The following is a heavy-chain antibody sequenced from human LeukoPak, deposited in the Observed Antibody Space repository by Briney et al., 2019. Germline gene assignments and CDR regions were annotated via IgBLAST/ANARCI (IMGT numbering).Heavy chain of an antibody. CDR1: GFTFSSYA. V-gene: IGHV3-30*04. D-gene: IGHD6-6*01. CDR2: ISYDGSNK. Sequence: GRSLRLSCAASGFTFSSYAMHWVRQAPGKGLEWVAVISYDGSNKYYADSVKGRFTISRDNSKNTLYLQMNSLRAEDTAVYYCARGARYYYYMDVWGKGTTVTVSS. J-gene: IGHJ6*03. CDR3: ARGARYYYYMDV.